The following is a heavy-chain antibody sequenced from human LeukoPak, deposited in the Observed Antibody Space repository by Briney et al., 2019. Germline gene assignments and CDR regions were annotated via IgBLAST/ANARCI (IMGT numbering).Heavy chain of an antibody. Sequence: GESLKISCKGSGYRFTNYWIGWVRQMPGKGLEWMGIIHPGDSGTRYSPSFQGQVTMSVDESITTAYLQWSSLRASDSAIYYCARGGSYRYGSSDSWGQGTLVTVSS. V-gene: IGHV5-51*01. CDR2: IHPGDSGT. J-gene: IGHJ5*02. CDR3: ARGGSYRYGSSDS. D-gene: IGHD5-18*01. CDR1: GYRFTNYW.